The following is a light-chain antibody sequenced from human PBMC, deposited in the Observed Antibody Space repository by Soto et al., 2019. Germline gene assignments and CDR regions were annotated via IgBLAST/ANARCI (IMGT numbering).Light chain of an antibody. CDR1: QSISSY. CDR2: AAS. V-gene: IGKV1-39*01. J-gene: IGKJ1*01. Sequence: DIQMTQSPSSLSASVGDRVTITCRASQSISSYLNWYQQKPGKAPKLLIYAASSLQSGVPSRFSGSGSETDFTLTISSLQPEDFATYYCQQSYSTPCTFGQGNQVEIK. CDR3: QQSYSTPCT.